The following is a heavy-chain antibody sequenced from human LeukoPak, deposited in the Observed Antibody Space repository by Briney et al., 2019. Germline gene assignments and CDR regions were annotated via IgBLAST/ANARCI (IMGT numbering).Heavy chain of an antibody. J-gene: IGHJ5*02. D-gene: IGHD2-21*01. CDR1: GGTFSSYA. Sequence: SVKVSCKASGGTFSSYAISWVRQAPGQGLEWMGGIIPIFGTANYAQKFQGRVTITADESTSTAYMELSSLRSEDTAVYYCARDLAYCGGDCYPNWFDPWGQGTLVTVSS. V-gene: IGHV1-69*13. CDR3: ARDLAYCGGDCYPNWFDP. CDR2: IIPIFGTA.